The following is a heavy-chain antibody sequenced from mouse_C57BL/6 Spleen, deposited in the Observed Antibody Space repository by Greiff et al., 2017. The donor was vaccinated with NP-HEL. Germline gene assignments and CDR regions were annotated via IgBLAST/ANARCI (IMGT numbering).Heavy chain of an antibody. Sequence: QVQLQQPGAELVKPGASVKLSCKASGYTFTSYWMQWVKQRPGPGLEWIGAIDPSDSYTNYNQKFKGKATLTVDTSSSTAYMQLSSLTSEDSAVYYCARYYYGSSYYAMDYWGQGTSVTVSS. CDR3: ARYYYGSSYYAMDY. D-gene: IGHD1-1*01. CDR2: IDPSDSYT. CDR1: GYTFTSYW. V-gene: IGHV1-50*01. J-gene: IGHJ4*01.